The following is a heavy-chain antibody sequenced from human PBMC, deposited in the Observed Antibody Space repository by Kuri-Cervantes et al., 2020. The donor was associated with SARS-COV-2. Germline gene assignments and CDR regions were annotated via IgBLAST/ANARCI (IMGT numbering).Heavy chain of an antibody. J-gene: IGHJ3*02. CDR1: GFTFSSYW. CDR3: VRVRGLLWFGEGRNAFDI. CDR2: ISYEGSVK. V-gene: IGHV3-30-3*01. D-gene: IGHD3-10*01. Sequence: GESLKISCAASGFTFSSYWMSWVRQAPGKGLEWVAVISYEGSVKYYADSLRGRFTVSRDFSKDTLYLQMNSLTSDDTAMYYCVRVRGLLWFGEGRNAFDIWGQGTMVTDSS.